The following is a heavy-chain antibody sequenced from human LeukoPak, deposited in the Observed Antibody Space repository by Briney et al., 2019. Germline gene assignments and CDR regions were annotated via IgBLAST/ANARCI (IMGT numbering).Heavy chain of an antibody. CDR3: VRDRDYNLADAFDH. CDR2: INFNGDTT. J-gene: IGHJ4*02. Sequence: GGSLRLSCAASGFTFDEFAMHWVRQVPGKGLEWVSGINFNGDTTRYAHSVQGRFTISRDNAKKALYLQMNGLRGEDTALYYCVRDRDYNLADAFDHWGQGTLVAVSS. V-gene: IGHV3-9*01. CDR1: GFTFDEFA. D-gene: IGHD5-24*01.